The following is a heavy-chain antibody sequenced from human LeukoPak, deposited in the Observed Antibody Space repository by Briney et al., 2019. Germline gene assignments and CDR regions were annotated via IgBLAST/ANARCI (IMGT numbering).Heavy chain of an antibody. D-gene: IGHD5-12*01. Sequence: SETLSLTCAVYGGSFSGYYWSWIRQPPGKGLEWIGEINHSGSTNYNPSLKSRVTISVDTSKNQFSLQLSSVTAADPAVYYCARGGGSLDYWGQGTLVTVSS. CDR2: INHSGST. CDR1: GGSFSGYY. J-gene: IGHJ4*02. CDR3: ARGGGSLDY. V-gene: IGHV4-34*01.